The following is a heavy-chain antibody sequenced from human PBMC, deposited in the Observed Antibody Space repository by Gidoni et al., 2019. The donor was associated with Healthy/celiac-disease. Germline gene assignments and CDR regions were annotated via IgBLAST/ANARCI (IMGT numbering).Heavy chain of an antibody. V-gene: IGHV3-30-3*01. J-gene: IGHJ3*02. Sequence: QVQLVESGGGVVQPGRSLRLCCAAYGFTFSSYAMHWVRQAPGKGLEWVAVISYEGSNKYYADSVKGRFTISRDNSKNTLYLQMNSLRAEDTAVYYCAREKPREQWRRAGSAFDIWGQGTMVTVSS. CDR1: GFTFSSYA. CDR2: ISYEGSNK. CDR3: AREKPREQWRRAGSAFDI. D-gene: IGHD6-19*01.